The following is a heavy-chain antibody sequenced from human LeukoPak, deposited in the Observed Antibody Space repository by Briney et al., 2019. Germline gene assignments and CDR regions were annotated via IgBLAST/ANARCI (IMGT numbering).Heavy chain of an antibody. CDR3: AREKYVAGEFFQH. Sequence: GGSLRLSCAASRFTFSDYWMSWVRQAPGKGLEWVANIKEDGSEISYVHSVKGRFTISRDNARNSLYLQMNSLRDEDTAVYSSAREKYVAGEFFQHWGQGTLVTVSS. V-gene: IGHV3-7*01. CDR1: RFTFSDYW. CDR2: IKEDGSEI. J-gene: IGHJ1*01. D-gene: IGHD6-13*01.